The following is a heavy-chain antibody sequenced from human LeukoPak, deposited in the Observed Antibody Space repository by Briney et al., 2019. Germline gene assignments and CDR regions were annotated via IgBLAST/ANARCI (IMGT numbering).Heavy chain of an antibody. CDR2: IKSDVRST. V-gene: IGHV3-74*01. CDR1: GFTFSTSW. J-gene: IGHJ4*02. Sequence: QPGGSLRLSCAASGFTFSTSWMHWVRQAPGKGLVWVARIKSDVRSTDYADSVKGRFTISGDDANNILYLQMNSLRAEDTAVYFCTAIRPDYWGQGTVVTVSS. D-gene: IGHD2-21*02. CDR3: TAIRPDY.